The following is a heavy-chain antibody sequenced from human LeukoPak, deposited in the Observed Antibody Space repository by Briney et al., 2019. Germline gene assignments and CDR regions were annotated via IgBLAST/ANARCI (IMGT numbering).Heavy chain of an antibody. CDR2: ISAYNGNT. CDR3: ARDRIVVVPAAIYWFDP. J-gene: IGHJ5*02. Sequence: ASVKVSCKASGYTFTSYGISWVGQAPGQGLEWMGWISAYNGNTNYAQKLQGRVTMTTDTSTSTAYMELRSLRSDDTAVYYCARDRIVVVPAAIYWFDPWGQGTLVTVSS. CDR1: GYTFTSYG. V-gene: IGHV1-18*01. D-gene: IGHD2-2*01.